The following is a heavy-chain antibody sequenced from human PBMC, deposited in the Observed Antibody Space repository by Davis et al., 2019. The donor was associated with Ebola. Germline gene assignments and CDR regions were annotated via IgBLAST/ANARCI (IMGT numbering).Heavy chain of an antibody. CDR1: GFTFSSYA. CDR2: ISGSGGST. CDR3: TRDPVPNEPYYGMDV. Sequence: GESLKISCAASGFTFSSYAMSWVRQVPGKGLEWVSAISGSGGSTYYADSVKGRFTISRDNSKNTVYLQMDSLRAEDTAVFYCTRDPVPNEPYYGMDVWGKGTTVTVSS. J-gene: IGHJ6*04. D-gene: IGHD2-2*01. V-gene: IGHV3-23*01.